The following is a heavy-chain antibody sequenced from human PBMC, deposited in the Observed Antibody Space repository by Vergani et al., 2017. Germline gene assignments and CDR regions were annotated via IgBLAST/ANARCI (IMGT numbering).Heavy chain of an antibody. CDR1: GFTFSSYA. D-gene: IGHD2-21*02. J-gene: IGHJ4*02. CDR2: ISGSGGST. CDR3: ANEDFGRSVFVTAILDY. V-gene: IGHV3-23*01. Sequence: EVQLLESGGGLVQPGGSLRLSCAASGFTFSSYAMSWVRQAPGKGLEWVSAISGSGGSTYYAASVKGRFTIARDNSKNTLYLQMNSLRAEYTAVYYCANEDFGRSVFVTAILDYWGQGTLVTVSA.